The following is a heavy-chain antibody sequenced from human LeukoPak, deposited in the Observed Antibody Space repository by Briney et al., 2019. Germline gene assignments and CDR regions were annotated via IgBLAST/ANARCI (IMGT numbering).Heavy chain of an antibody. Sequence: ASETLSLTCAVSGYSISSGYYWGWIRQPPGKGLEWIGSIYHSGSTYYNPSLKSRVIISVDTSKNQFSLKLSSVTAADTAVYYCARVRHYYGSGSYSGWFDPWGQGTLVTVSS. V-gene: IGHV4-38-2*01. J-gene: IGHJ5*02. CDR2: IYHSGST. CDR3: ARVRHYYGSGSYSGWFDP. D-gene: IGHD3-10*01. CDR1: GYSISSGYY.